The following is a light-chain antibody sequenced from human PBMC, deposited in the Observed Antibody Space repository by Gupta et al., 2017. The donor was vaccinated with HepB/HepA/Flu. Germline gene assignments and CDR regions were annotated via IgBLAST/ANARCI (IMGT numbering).Light chain of an antibody. CDR2: DDS. V-gene: IGLV3-21*02. CDR3: QVWKTESDTHMI. CDR1: DIGTKG. J-gene: IGLJ2*01. Sequence: SSVLTPPPSVPVATGETARIPCGGHDIGTKGVYWYQQKPGQAPVLVVYDDSVRPGSTERCSGANSGNTATIAINRVEAGEEADYYCQVWKTESDTHMIFGGGTTLTVL.